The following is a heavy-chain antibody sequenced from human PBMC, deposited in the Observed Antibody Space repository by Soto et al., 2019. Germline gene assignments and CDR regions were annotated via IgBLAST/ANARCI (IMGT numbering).Heavy chain of an antibody. CDR3: AKAGQPSLLSYFDY. CDR1: GFTFSSYG. CDR2: ISYDGSNK. V-gene: IGHV3-30*18. J-gene: IGHJ4*02. Sequence: LRLSCAASGFTFSSYGMHWVRQAPGKGLEWVAVISYDGSNKYYADSVKGRFTISRDNSKNTLYLQMNSLRAEDTAVYYCAKAGQPSLLSYFDYWGQGTLVTVSS. D-gene: IGHD3-10*01.